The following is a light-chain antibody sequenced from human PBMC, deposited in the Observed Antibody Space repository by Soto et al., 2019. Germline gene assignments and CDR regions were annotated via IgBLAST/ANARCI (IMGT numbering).Light chain of an antibody. CDR2: AAS. Sequence: AIRMTQSPSSFSASXGDRVTITCRASQGISSYSAWYQQKPGKAPKLLIYAASTLQSGVPSRFSGSGSGTDFTLTIRCLQSDDFATYYCQQYYSYPLLTFRAGAKVDIK. CDR3: QQYYSYPLLT. J-gene: IGKJ4*02. CDR1: QGISSY. V-gene: IGKV1-8*01.